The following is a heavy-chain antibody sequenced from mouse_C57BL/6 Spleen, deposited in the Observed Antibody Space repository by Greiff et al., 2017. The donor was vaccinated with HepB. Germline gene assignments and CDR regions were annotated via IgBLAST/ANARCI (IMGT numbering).Heavy chain of an antibody. J-gene: IGHJ4*01. D-gene: IGHD4-1*01. CDR1: GYAFSSSW. V-gene: IGHV1-82*01. CDR2: IYPGDGDT. CDR3: ARKWASNWAYAMDY. Sequence: VKLQQSGPELVKPGASVKISCKASGYAFSSSWMNWVKQRPGKGLEWIGRIYPGDGDTNYNGKFKGKATLTADKSSSTAYMQLSSLTSEDSAVYFCARKWASNWAYAMDYWGQGTSVTVSS.